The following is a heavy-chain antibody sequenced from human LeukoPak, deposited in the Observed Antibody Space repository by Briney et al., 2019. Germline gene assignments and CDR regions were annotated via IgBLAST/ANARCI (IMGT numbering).Heavy chain of an antibody. J-gene: IGHJ3*02. Sequence: GGSLRLSCAASGFTFSSYEMNWVHQAPGKGLEWVSYISSSGSTIYYADSVKGRFTISRDNAKNSLYLQMNSLRAEDTAVYYCARVEEDAFDIWGQGTMVTVSS. V-gene: IGHV3-48*03. CDR1: GFTFSSYE. CDR2: ISSSGSTI. CDR3: ARVEEDAFDI.